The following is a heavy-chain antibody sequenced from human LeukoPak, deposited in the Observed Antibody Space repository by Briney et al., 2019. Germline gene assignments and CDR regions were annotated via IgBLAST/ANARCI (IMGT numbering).Heavy chain of an antibody. Sequence: ASVKVSCKASGGTFSSYAISWVRQAPGQGLEWMGGIIPIFGTANYAQKFQGRVTITADESTSTAYMELSSLRSEDTAVYYCARPLTGNDYYYGMDVWGQGTTVTVSS. CDR3: ARPLTGNDYYYGMDV. CDR1: GGTFSSYA. D-gene: IGHD1-1*01. J-gene: IGHJ6*02. V-gene: IGHV1-69*13. CDR2: IIPIFGTA.